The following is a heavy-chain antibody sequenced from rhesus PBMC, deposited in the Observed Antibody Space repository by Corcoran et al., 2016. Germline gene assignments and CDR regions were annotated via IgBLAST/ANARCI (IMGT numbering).Heavy chain of an antibody. CDR2: IYGNGGST. D-gene: IGHD6-25*01. J-gene: IGHJ4*01. V-gene: IGHV4-143*01. Sequence: QVQLQESGPGLVKPSETLSLTGTVSGGSISDSYYWNWIRQPPGKGLEWMGRIYGNGGSTNYNPSLKTRVTISKATSKNQFSLKLTSVTAADTAVYYCASTKGGSGVVFDYWGQGVLVTVSS. CDR3: ASTKGGSGVVFDY. CDR1: GGSISDSYY.